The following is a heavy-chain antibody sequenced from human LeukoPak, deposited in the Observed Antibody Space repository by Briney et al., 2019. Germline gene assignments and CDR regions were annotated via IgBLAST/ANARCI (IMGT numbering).Heavy chain of an antibody. CDR1: GYSFTSYW. D-gene: IGHD6-6*01. CDR2: IYPGDSDT. J-gene: IGHJ5*02. CDR3: ARLLEYSSSIPNNWFDP. V-gene: IGHV5-51*01. Sequence: GESLQISCKGSGYSFTSYWIAWVRQMPGKGLEWMGIIYPGDSDTRYSPSFQGQVTISADKSISTAYLQWSSLKASDTAMYYCARLLEYSSSIPNNWFDPWGQGTLVTVSS.